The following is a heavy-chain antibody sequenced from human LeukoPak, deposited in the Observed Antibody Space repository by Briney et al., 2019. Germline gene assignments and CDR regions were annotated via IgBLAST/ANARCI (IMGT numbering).Heavy chain of an antibody. CDR3: ARAIGYCSSTSCYGDAFDI. CDR2: IYYSGST. J-gene: IGHJ3*02. V-gene: IGHV4-59*01. CDR1: GGSISSYY. D-gene: IGHD2-2*01. Sequence: SETLSLTCTVPGGSISSYYWSWIRQPPGKGLEWIGYIYYSGSTNYNPSLKSRVTISVDTSKNQFSLKLSSVTAADTAVYYCARAIGYCSSTSCYGDAFDIWGQGTMVTVSS.